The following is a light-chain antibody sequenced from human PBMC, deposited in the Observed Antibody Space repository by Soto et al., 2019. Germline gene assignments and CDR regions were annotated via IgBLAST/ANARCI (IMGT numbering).Light chain of an antibody. V-gene: IGKV3-11*01. J-gene: IGKJ2*01. CDR2: DAS. CDR1: QSVSSY. Sequence: EIVLTQSPATLSLSPGERATLSCRASQSVSSYLAWYQQKPGQAPRLLIYDASNRATGIPARFSGSGSGTDFTLTISSLEPEDFAVYYCQQRSKWPRTFGQGTKREIK. CDR3: QQRSKWPRT.